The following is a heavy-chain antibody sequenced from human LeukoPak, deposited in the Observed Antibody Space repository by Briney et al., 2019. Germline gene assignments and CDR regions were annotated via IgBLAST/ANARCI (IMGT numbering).Heavy chain of an antibody. V-gene: IGHV4-59*01. CDR2: IYYSGST. J-gene: IGHJ5*02. D-gene: IGHD4/OR15-4a*01. Sequence: SETLSLTCTVSGGSISSYYWSWIRQPPGKGLEWIGYIYYSGSTNYNPSLESRVTISVDTSKNQFSLKLSSVTAADTAVYYCARGLGRSGANWLDPWGQGTLVTVSS. CDR3: ARGLGRSGANWLDP. CDR1: GGSISSYY.